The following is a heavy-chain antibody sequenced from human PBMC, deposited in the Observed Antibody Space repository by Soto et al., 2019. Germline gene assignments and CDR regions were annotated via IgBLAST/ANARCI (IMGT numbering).Heavy chain of an antibody. J-gene: IGHJ4*02. CDR2: IKSKTDGGTT. V-gene: IGHV3-15*01. CDR1: GFTFSNAW. CDR3: TSQTSAG. D-gene: IGHD3-10*01. Sequence: EVQLVESGGGLVKPGGSLRLSCAASGFTFSNAWMSWVRQAPGKGLEWVSRIKSKTDGGTTDYAAPVKGRFTISRDDSKNTLYLQMNSLKTEDTAVYYCTSQTSAGWGQGTLVTVSS.